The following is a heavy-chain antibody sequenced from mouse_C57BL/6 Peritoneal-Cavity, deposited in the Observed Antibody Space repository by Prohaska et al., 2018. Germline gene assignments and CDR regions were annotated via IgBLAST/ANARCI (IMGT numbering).Heavy chain of an antibody. CDR2: INSDGSAI. CDR3: MRDSNYWYMDV. J-gene: IGHJ1*03. D-gene: IGHD2-5*01. CDR1: GFTFSGFW. Sequence: EVQLLETGGGLVQPGGSRGLSCEGSGFTFSGFWMSWVRQTPGKTLEWIGEINSDGSAINYAPSIKDRFTIFRDNDKSTLYLQMSNVRSEDRATDFCMRDSNYWYMDVWGTGTTVTVSA. V-gene: IGHV11-2*01.